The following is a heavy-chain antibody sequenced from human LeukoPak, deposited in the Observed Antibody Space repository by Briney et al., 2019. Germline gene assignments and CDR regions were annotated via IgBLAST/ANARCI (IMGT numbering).Heavy chain of an antibody. CDR3: AKGAIRWDFQH. D-gene: IGHD1-26*01. V-gene: IGHV3-23*01. J-gene: IGHJ1*01. Sequence: PGGSLRLSCAASGFTFSSYAMSWVRQAPGKGLELVSGIRGSGGSTYCADSVKGRFTISRDNSKNTLYLQMNSLRAEDTAVYYCAKGAIRWDFQHWGQGTLVTVSS. CDR2: IRGSGGST. CDR1: GFTFSSYA.